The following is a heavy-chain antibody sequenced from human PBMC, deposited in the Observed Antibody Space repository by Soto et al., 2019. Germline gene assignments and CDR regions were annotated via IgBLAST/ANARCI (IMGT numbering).Heavy chain of an antibody. Sequence: ASVKVSCKASGYTFTSYAMHWVRQAPGQRLEWMGWINAGNGNTKYSQKFQGRVTITRDTSASTAYMELSSLRSEDTAVYYCARSPPVRLFGPGEWFDPWGQGTLVTVSS. D-gene: IGHD3-3*01. CDR3: ARSPPVRLFGPGEWFDP. J-gene: IGHJ5*02. V-gene: IGHV1-3*01. CDR1: GYTFTSYA. CDR2: INAGNGNT.